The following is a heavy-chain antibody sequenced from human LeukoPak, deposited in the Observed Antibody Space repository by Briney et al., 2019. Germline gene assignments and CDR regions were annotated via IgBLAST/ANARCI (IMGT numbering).Heavy chain of an antibody. J-gene: IGHJ4*02. Sequence: GGSLRLSCRASGFTLSNAWMSWVRQAPGKGLEWVSAISGSGGSTYYADSVKGRFTISRDNSKNTLYLQMNSLRAEDTAVYYCAKRAKNYDYVWGSYPLGYWGQGTLVTVSS. D-gene: IGHD3-16*02. CDR1: GFTLSNAW. V-gene: IGHV3-23*01. CDR3: AKRAKNYDYVWGSYPLGY. CDR2: ISGSGGST.